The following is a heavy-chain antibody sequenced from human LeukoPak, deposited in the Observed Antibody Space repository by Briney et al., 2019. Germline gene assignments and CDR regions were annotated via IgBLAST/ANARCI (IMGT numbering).Heavy chain of an antibody. V-gene: IGHV3-66*01. Sequence: AGSLRLSCTASGFIVSSNSLTWVRQAPGKGLEWVAVIYRGGSTYYAESVKGRFTISREISKNTLYLQLNSLRAEDTAIYYCARGESTTSHAFDIWGQGTMVTVSS. CDR2: IYRGGST. CDR3: ARGESTTSHAFDI. D-gene: IGHD1-1*01. J-gene: IGHJ3*02. CDR1: GFIVSSNS.